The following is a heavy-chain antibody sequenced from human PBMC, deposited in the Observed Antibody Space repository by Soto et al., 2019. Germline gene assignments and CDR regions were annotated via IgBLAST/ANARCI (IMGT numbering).Heavy chain of an antibody. CDR1: GFTFSSYA. CDR2: ISGSGGST. V-gene: IGHV3-23*01. J-gene: IGHJ6*02. D-gene: IGHD6-13*01. Sequence: GGSLRLSCAASGFTFSSYAMSWVRQAPGKGLEWVSVISGSGGSTYYADSVKGRFTISRDNSKNTLYLQMNSLRAEDTAVYYCAKETAAGDGDYYYYYGMDVWGQGTTVTVSS. CDR3: AKETAAGDGDYYYYYGMDV.